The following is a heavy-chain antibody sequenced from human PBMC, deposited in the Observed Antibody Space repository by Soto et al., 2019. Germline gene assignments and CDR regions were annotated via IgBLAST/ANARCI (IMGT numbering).Heavy chain of an antibody. CDR2: IYYSGST. J-gene: IGHJ2*01. D-gene: IGHD4-17*01. V-gene: IGHV4-39*01. Sequence: QLQLQESGPGLVKPSETLSLTCTVSGGSISSSSYYWGWIRQPPGKGLEWIGSIYYSGSTYYNPTNNSRATISVDTSTIQFSLKLSSVTAADTAVYYCARLVYDYGEKLENLGWSFDLWGRGTLVTVSS. CDR3: ARLVYDYGEKLENLGWSFDL. CDR1: GGSISSSSYY.